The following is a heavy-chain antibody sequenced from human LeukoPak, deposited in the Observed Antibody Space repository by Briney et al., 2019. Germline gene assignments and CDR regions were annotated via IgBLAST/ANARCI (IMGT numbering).Heavy chain of an antibody. D-gene: IGHD3-22*01. CDR2: MYYSGST. J-gene: IGHJ5*02. CDR3: ARPYYYDSRIDP. CDR1: GGSISSGDYS. Sequence: SETLSLTCTVSGGSISSGDYSWSWIRQPPGKGLEWIAYMYYSGSTYYNPSLKSRVTTSADTSKNQLSLKLSSVTAADTAVYYCARPYYYDSRIDPWGQGILVTVSS. V-gene: IGHV4-30-4*01.